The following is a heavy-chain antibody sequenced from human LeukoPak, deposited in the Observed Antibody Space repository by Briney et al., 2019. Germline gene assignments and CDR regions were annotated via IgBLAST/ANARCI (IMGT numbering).Heavy chain of an antibody. D-gene: IGHD2-2*01. J-gene: IGHJ4*02. CDR1: GFTFSSYG. V-gene: IGHV3-30*02. CDR3: AKDRVNCSSTSCYSVGGNFDY. CDR2: IRYDGGNK. Sequence: GGSLRLSCAASGFTFSSYGMHWVRQAPGKGLEWVAFIRYDGGNKYYADSVKGRYTISRDNSKNTLYLQMNSLRAEDTAVYYCAKDRVNCSSTSCYSVGGNFDYWGQGTLVTVSS.